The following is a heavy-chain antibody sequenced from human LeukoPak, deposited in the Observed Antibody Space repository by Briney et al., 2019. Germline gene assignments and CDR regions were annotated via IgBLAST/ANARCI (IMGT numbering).Heavy chain of an antibody. CDR2: ISSSGSTI. D-gene: IGHD6-19*01. J-gene: IGHJ1*01. CDR3: ARDRSSGKRYFQH. V-gene: IGHV3-11*04. Sequence: GGSLRLSCAASGFTFSVYYMSWIRQAPGKGLEWVSYISSSGSTIYYADSVKGRFTISRDNAKNSLYLQMNSLRAEDTAVYYCARDRSSGKRYFQHWGQGTLVTVSS. CDR1: GFTFSVYY.